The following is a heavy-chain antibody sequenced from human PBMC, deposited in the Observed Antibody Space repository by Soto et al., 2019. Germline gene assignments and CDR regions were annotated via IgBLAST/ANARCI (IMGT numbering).Heavy chain of an antibody. J-gene: IGHJ6*02. CDR2: IYPGDSDT. Sequence: GEALKISWKGSGYSFTSYWIGWVRQMPGKGLEWMVIIYPGDSDTRYSPSFQGQVTISADKSISTAYLQWSSLKASDTAMYYCARNTSPRGYGDQGGYYGMDXWGQGTTVTVS. D-gene: IGHD4-17*01. CDR3: ARNTSPRGYGDQGGYYGMDX. CDR1: GYSFTSYW. V-gene: IGHV5-51*01.